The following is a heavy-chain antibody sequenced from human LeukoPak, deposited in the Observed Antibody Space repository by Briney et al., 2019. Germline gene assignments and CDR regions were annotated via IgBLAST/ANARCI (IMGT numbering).Heavy chain of an antibody. CDR1: GFTFSSYG. J-gene: IGHJ6*03. CDR3: AKDEWEVLYYYYMDV. CDR2: ISYDGSNK. V-gene: IGHV3-30*18. D-gene: IGHD1-26*01. Sequence: PGGSLRLSCAASGFTFSSYGMHWVRQAPGKGLEWVAVISYDGSNKYYADSVKGRFTISRDNSMKTLYLQMNSLRAEDTAVYYCAKDEWEVLYYYYMDVWGKGTTVTVSS.